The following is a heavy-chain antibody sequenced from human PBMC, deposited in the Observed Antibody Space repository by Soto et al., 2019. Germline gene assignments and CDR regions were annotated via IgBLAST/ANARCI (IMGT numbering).Heavy chain of an antibody. J-gene: IGHJ4*02. V-gene: IGHV1-69*01. Sequence: QVQLVQSGAEVKKPGSSVKVSCKASGGTFSSYAISWVRQAPGQGLAWMGGIIPIFGTANYAQKFQGRVTITADESTSTAYMELSSLRSEDTAVYYCARGAYCSGGSCYSIFDYWGQGTLVTVSS. CDR1: GGTFSSYA. D-gene: IGHD2-15*01. CDR3: ARGAYCSGGSCYSIFDY. CDR2: IIPIFGTA.